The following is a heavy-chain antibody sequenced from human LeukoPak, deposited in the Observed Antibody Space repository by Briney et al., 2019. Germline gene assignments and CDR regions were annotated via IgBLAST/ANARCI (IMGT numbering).Heavy chain of an antibody. CDR1: GFTVISNY. CDR3: ARERGSIPTYYFDY. CDR2: IYYSGST. V-gene: IGHV4-31*02. J-gene: IGHJ4*02. D-gene: IGHD2-2*02. Sequence: LRLSCAASGFTVISNYMSWVRQAPGKGLEWIGYIYYSGSTYYKSSLKSRVTISIDTSKNQFSLKLSSVTAADTAVYYCARERGSIPTYYFDYWGQGTLVTVSS.